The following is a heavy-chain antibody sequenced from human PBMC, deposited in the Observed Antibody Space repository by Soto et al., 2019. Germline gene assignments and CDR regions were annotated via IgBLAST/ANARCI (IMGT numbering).Heavy chain of an antibody. CDR1: GGSISSGNYY. D-gene: IGHD4-17*01. Sequence: SETLSLTCAVSGGSISSGNYYWSWIRQPPGKGLEWIGFISYSGTTHYSASLRSRVSISVDTSKNQFSLDLSSVTAADTAVYYCATMGTPVTGLYFFDYWGQGTLVTVSS. CDR3: ATMGTPVTGLYFFDY. CDR2: ISYSGTT. V-gene: IGHV4-30-4*01. J-gene: IGHJ4*02.